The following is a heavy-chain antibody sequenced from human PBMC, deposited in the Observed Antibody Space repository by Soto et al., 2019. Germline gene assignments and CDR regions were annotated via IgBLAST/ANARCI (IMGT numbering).Heavy chain of an antibody. Sequence: PSETLSLTCTVSGGSISSRGYYWGWIRQPPGKGLEWIGSIYYSGSTYYTPSLKSRVTISVDTSKNQFSLKLSSVTAADTAVYYCARHEGRRDYDILTGYYAISGSWFDPWGQGTLVTVSS. CDR1: GGSISSRGYY. J-gene: IGHJ5*02. CDR2: IYYSGST. V-gene: IGHV4-39*01. D-gene: IGHD3-9*01. CDR3: ARHEGRRDYDILTGYYAISGSWFDP.